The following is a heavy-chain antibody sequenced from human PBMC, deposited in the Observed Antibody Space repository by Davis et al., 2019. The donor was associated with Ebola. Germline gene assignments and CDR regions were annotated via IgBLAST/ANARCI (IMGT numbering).Heavy chain of an antibody. CDR2: IYSGDSDT. V-gene: IGHV5-51*01. D-gene: IGHD4/OR15-4a*01. Sequence: GESLKISCKGSGYSFISYWIAWVRQMPGKGPEWMGLIYSGDSDTRYSPSFEGQVTISVDRSISTAHLQWSSLKASDTGIYYCVRQESLYGAIDSWGQGTLVTVSS. CDR1: GYSFISYW. CDR3: VRQESLYGAIDS. J-gene: IGHJ4*02.